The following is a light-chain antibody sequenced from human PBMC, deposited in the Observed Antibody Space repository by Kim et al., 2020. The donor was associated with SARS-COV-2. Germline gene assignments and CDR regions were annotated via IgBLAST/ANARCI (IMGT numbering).Light chain of an antibody. J-gene: IGLJ2*01. CDR3: QAWDSSAAV. V-gene: IGLV3-1*01. CDR2: QHD. Sequence: SYELTQPPSVSVSPGQIARITCSGDKLGDKYAFWYQQKPGQSPVLVMFQHDKRPSGISQRFSGSNSGNTAILTISGTRTIDEADYYCQAWDSSAAVFGGG. CDR1: KLGDKY.